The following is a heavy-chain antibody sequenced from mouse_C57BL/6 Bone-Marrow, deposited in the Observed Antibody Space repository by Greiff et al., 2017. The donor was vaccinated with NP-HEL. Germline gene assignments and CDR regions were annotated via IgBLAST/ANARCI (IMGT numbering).Heavy chain of an antibody. CDR3: AREWYYYGSSYYFDY. D-gene: IGHD1-1*01. Sequence: QVQLQQPGAELVKPGASVKLSCKASGYTFTSYWMQWVKQRPGQGLEWIGEIDPSDSYTNYNQKFKGKATLTVDTSSSTAYMQLSSLTSEDSAVYYCAREWYYYGSSYYFDYWGQGTTLTVSS. CDR2: IDPSDSYT. CDR1: GYTFTSYW. J-gene: IGHJ2*01. V-gene: IGHV1-50*01.